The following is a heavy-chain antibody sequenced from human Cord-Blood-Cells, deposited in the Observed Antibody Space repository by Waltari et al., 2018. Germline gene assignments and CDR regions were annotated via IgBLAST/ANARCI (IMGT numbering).Heavy chain of an antibody. J-gene: IGHJ4*02. D-gene: IGHD3-16*01. CDR2: ISSSSSYI. V-gene: IGHV3-21*01. CDR3: AREQGGYYFDY. Sequence: EVQLVESGGGLVKPGGSLRLSCAASGFTFSSYSMNRVRQDQGKGLEWVSGISSSSSYIYYADSVKGRFTISRDNAKNSLYLQMNSLRAEDTAVYYCAREQGGYYFDYWGQGTLVTVSS. CDR1: GFTFSSYS.